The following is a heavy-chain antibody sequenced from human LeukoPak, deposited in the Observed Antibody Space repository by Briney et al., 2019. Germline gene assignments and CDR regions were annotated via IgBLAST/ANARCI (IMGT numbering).Heavy chain of an antibody. CDR1: GGSISSYY. CDR2: IYYSGST. CDR3: ARAIRPYGGNSGYFDY. V-gene: IGHV4-59*01. D-gene: IGHD4-23*01. Sequence: PSETLSLTCTVSGGSISSYYWSWIRQPPGKGLEWIGYIYYSGSTNYNPSLKSRVTISVDTSKNQFSLKLSSVTAADTAVYYCARAIRPYGGNSGYFDYWGQGTLVTVSS. J-gene: IGHJ4*02.